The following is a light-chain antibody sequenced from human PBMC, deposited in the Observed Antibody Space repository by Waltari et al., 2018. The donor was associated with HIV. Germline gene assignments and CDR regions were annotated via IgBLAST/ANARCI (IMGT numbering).Light chain of an antibody. CDR2: GAS. J-gene: IGKJ1*01. Sequence: EIVMTQSPATLSVSPGERATLSCRASQSVSSNLALYQQKPGQAPRLLIYGASTRATGIPARFSGSGSGTEFTLTISSLQSEDFAVYYCQQYNNWPRTFGKGTKVEIK. CDR1: QSVSSN. CDR3: QQYNNWPRT. V-gene: IGKV3-15*01.